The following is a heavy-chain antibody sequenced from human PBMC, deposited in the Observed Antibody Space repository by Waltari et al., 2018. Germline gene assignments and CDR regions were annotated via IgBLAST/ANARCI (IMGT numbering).Heavy chain of an antibody. D-gene: IGHD6-19*01. CDR2: IYPGESDT. J-gene: IGHJ3*02. CDR3: ARQDDSSGWYEGNAFDI. V-gene: IGHV5-51*01. CDR1: GYSFTSYW. Sequence: EVQLVQSGAEVKKPGESLKISCKGSGYSFTSYWIGWVRQMPWKGLEWMGIIYPGESDTRYSPSFQGQVTISAAKSISTAYLQWSSLKASDTAMYYCARQDDSSGWYEGNAFDIWGQGTMVTVSS.